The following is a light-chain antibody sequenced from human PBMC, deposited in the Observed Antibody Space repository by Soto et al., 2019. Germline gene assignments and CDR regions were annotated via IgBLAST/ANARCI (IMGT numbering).Light chain of an antibody. Sequence: VLTQSPGTLSLSLGERATLSCRAIQSVSSGYLAWYQQKPGQAPSLLIYGATSRAAGIPDRFRGIASETDVTLTISRPEPEDFEVYYCQQYDRSTRTFGQGTKLDIK. CDR3: QQYDRSTRT. CDR2: GAT. V-gene: IGKV3-20*01. J-gene: IGKJ2*01. CDR1: QSVSSGY.